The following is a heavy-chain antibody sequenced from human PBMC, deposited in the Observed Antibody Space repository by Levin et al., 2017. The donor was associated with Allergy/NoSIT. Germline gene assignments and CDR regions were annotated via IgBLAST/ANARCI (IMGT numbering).Heavy chain of an antibody. CDR3: ASTPGYSGYDY. D-gene: IGHD5-12*01. Sequence: GESLKISCKASGYTFTSYAMNWVRQAPGQGLEWMGWINTNTGNPTYAQGFTGRFVFSLDTSVSTAYLQISSLKAEDTAVYYCASTPGYSGYDYWGQGTLVTVSS. CDR2: INTNTGNP. J-gene: IGHJ4*02. CDR1: GYTFTSYA. V-gene: IGHV7-4-1*02.